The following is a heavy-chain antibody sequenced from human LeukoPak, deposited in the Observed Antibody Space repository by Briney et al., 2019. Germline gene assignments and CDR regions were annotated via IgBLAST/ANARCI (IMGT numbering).Heavy chain of an antibody. Sequence: SETLSLTCAVYGGSFSGYYWSWIRQPPGEGLEWIGEINHSGSTNYNPSLKSRVTMSVDTSKNQFSLKLSSVTAADTAVYYCARGALPYSSSWADYWGQGTLVTVSS. V-gene: IGHV4-34*01. CDR2: INHSGST. CDR1: GGSFSGYY. J-gene: IGHJ4*02. D-gene: IGHD6-6*01. CDR3: ARGALPYSSSWADY.